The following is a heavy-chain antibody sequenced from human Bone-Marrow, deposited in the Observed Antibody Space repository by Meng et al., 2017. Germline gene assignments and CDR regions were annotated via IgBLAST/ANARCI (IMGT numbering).Heavy chain of an antibody. Sequence: QVQLQQWGAGLLKPSETLSLTCAVYGGSFIGYYWSWIRQPPGKGLEWIGEINHSGSTNYNPSLKSRVTISVDTSKNQFSLKLSSVTAADTAVYYCVRLAYDSSGYWFDYWGQGTLVTVSS. V-gene: IGHV4-34*01. CDR1: GGSFIGYY. CDR2: INHSGST. CDR3: VRLAYDSSGYWFDY. J-gene: IGHJ4*02. D-gene: IGHD3-22*01.